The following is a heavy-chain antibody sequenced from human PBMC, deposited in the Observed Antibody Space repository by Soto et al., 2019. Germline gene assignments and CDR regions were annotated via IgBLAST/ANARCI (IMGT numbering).Heavy chain of an antibody. CDR2: INSDGSST. CDR1: GFTFSSYW. D-gene: IGHD6-19*01. Sequence: EVQLVESGGGLVQPGGSLRLSCAASGFTFSSYWMHWVRQAPGKGLVWVSRINSDGSSTSYADSVKGRFTISRDNDKNTLYLQMNSLSAEDTAVYYCGGGGYSSGWYWGQGTLVTVSS. CDR3: GGGGYSSGWY. J-gene: IGHJ4*02. V-gene: IGHV3-74*01.